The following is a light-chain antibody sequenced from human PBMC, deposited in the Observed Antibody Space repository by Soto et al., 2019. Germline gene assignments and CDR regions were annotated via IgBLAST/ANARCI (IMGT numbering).Light chain of an antibody. CDR2: LNSDGSH. Sequence: QPVLTQSPSASASLGASVKLTCTLSSGHSSYAIAWHQQQPEKGPRYLMKLNSDGSHSKGDGIPDRFSGSSSGAERYLTTGSLESEDEADYYCQTWGTGIVVFGGGTKLTVL. CDR3: QTWGTGIVV. CDR1: SGHSSYA. J-gene: IGLJ2*01. V-gene: IGLV4-69*01.